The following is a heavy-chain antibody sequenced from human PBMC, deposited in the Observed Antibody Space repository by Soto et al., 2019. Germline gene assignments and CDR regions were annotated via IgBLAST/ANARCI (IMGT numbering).Heavy chain of an antibody. Sequence: QVQLQQWGAGLLKPSETLSLTCAVYGGSFSGYYWSWIRQPPGKGLEWIGEINHSGSTNYNPSLKSRVTISVDPSKIQFSLQLSSVTAADTAVYYCARGSRRITIFGVVIIPFDYWGQGTLVTVSS. CDR2: INHSGST. CDR1: GGSFSGYY. V-gene: IGHV4-34*01. J-gene: IGHJ4*02. D-gene: IGHD3-3*01. CDR3: ARGSRRITIFGVVIIPFDY.